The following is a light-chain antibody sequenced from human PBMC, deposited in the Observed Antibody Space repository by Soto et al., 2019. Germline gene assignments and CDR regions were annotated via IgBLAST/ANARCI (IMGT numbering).Light chain of an antibody. CDR1: QGVSSN. CDR3: QQYAQLLLVT. CDR2: GAF. J-gene: IGKJ4*01. Sequence: EIVLTQSPVTLSLSPGETVALFCRASQGVSSNLAWYHQRPGQPPRLLIHGAFTRATGTPDRFIGSGFGTDFTLTINRLEPEDFGVYYCQQYAQLLLVTFGGGTTVEVK. V-gene: IGKV3-20*01.